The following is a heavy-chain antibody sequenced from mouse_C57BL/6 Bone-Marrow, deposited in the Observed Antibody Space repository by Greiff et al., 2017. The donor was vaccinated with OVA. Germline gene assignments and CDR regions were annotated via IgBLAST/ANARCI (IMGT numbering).Heavy chain of an antibody. D-gene: IGHD1-1*01. CDR1: GYTFTSYG. CDR3: AGYGSGDFGV. V-gene: IGHV1-81*01. Sequence: QVQLKQSGAELARPGASVKLSCKASGYTFTSYGISWVKQRHGQGLEWIGEIYPRSGNTYYNEKFKGKATLTADKSSSTAYMELRSLTSEDSAVYFCAGYGSGDFGVWGTGTTVTVSS. CDR2: IYPRSGNT. J-gene: IGHJ1*03.